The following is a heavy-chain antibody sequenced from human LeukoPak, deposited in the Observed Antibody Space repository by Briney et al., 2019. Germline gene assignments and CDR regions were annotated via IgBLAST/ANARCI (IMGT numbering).Heavy chain of an antibody. V-gene: IGHV1-18*01. Sequence: GASVKVSCKASGYTFTNYAISWVRQAPGQGLEWMGWISAYNGNTNYAQNLQGRVTMTTDTSTSTAYMELRSLRSDDTAVYYCARVGSYGETMIRVWDWFDPWGQGTLVTVSS. CDR3: ARVGSYGETMIRVWDWFDP. CDR1: GYTFTNYA. J-gene: IGHJ5*02. D-gene: IGHD3-22*01. CDR2: ISAYNGNT.